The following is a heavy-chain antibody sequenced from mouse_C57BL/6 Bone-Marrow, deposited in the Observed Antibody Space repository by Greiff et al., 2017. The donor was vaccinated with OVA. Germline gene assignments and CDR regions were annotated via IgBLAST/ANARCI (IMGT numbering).Heavy chain of an antibody. CDR1: GFTFSDAW. J-gene: IGHJ3*01. Sequence: EVKVEESGGGLVQPGGSMKLSCAASGFTFSDAWMDWVRQSPEKGLEWVAEIRNKANNHATYYAESVKGRFTISRDDSNSSVYLQMNSLRAEDTGIYYCVTGTKAYWGQGTLVTVSA. CDR2: IRNKANNHAT. D-gene: IGHD4-1*01. V-gene: IGHV6-6*01. CDR3: VTGTKAY.